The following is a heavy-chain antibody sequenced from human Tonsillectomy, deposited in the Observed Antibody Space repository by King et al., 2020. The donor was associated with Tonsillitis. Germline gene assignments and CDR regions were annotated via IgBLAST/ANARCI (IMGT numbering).Heavy chain of an antibody. CDR2: ISYDGSNK. D-gene: IGHD2/OR15-2a*01. Sequence: VQLVEXXGGVVQPGRSLRLSCAASGFTFSNYAMHWVRQAPGKGLEWVAVISYDGSNKYYADSVKGRYTISRDNSKNILYLQMNSLRVEDTAVYYCANIDYSFLSGXYWGXGTLVTVSS. J-gene: IGHJ4*01. V-gene: IGHV3-30*04. CDR3: ANIDYSFLSGXY. CDR1: GFTFSNYA.